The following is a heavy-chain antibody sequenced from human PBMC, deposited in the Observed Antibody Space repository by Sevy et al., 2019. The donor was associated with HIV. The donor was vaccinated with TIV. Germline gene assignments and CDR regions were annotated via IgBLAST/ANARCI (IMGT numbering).Heavy chain of an antibody. Sequence: GGSLRLSCAASGFTFSSHYMSWVRQAPGKGLEWVANIKQDGSDKFYVESVKGRFTISRDNAKNSLYLQLSSLRAEDTVMYFCAREALYYYDSERHYDDAFDMWGPGTMLTVSS. D-gene: IGHD3-22*01. J-gene: IGHJ3*02. CDR2: IKQDGSDK. CDR3: AREALYYYDSERHYDDAFDM. V-gene: IGHV3-7*01. CDR1: GFTFSSHY.